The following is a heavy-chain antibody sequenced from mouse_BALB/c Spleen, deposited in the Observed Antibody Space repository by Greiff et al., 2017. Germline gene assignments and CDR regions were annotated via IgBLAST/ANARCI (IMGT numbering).Heavy chain of an antibody. CDR3: ARDRDPYAMDY. V-gene: IGHV2-2*01. CDR2: IWSGGST. CDR1: GFSLTSYG. Sequence: QVHVKQSGPGLVQPSQSLSITCTVSGFSLTSYGVHWVRQSPGKGLEWLGVIWSGGSTDYNAAFISRLSISKDNSKSQVFFKMNSLQTDDTARYYCARDRDPYAMDYWGQGTSVTVSS. J-gene: IGHJ4*01. D-gene: IGHD2-14*01.